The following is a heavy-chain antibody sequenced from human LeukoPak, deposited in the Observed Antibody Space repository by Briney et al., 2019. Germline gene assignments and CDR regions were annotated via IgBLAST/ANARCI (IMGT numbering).Heavy chain of an antibody. J-gene: IGHJ4*02. CDR1: GFTFSNYG. V-gene: IGHV3-33*01. Sequence: GGSLILSCEASGFTFSNYGMHWVRQAPGKGLEWVAVIWYDGSNDYYADSVKGRFTISRDNSKNTLYLQMNSLRAEDTAVYYCAREDDCSSTSCYRGPFDYWGQGTLVTVSS. CDR2: IWYDGSND. D-gene: IGHD2-2*02. CDR3: AREDDCSSTSCYRGPFDY.